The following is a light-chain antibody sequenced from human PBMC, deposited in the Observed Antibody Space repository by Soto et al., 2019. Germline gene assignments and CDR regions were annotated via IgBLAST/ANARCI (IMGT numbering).Light chain of an antibody. CDR3: SSYAGSNNWAV. J-gene: IGLJ3*02. CDR1: SSDVGGYNY. CDR2: EDT. Sequence: QSALTQPPSASGSPGQSVTISCTGTSSDVGGYNYVSWYQQHPGKAPKLIIYEDTKRPSGVPDRFTGSKSGNTASLPVSGLQAEDEADYYCSSYAGSNNWAVFGGGTKVTVL. V-gene: IGLV2-8*01.